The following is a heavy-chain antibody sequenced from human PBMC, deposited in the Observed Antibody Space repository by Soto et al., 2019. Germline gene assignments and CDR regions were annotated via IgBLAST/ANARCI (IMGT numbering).Heavy chain of an antibody. CDR2: IYYSGST. D-gene: IGHD2-2*01. Sequence: LSLTCTVSGGSISSYYWSWIRQPPGKGLEWIGYIYYSGSTNYNPSLKSRVTISVDTSKNQFSLKLSSVTAADTAVYYCARHCSTTSCYRYWGQGTLVTVSS. J-gene: IGHJ4*02. CDR1: GGSISSYY. CDR3: ARHCSTTSCYRY. V-gene: IGHV4-59*08.